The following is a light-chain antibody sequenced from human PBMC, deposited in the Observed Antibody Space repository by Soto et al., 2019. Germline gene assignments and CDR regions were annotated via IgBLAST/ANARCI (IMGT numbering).Light chain of an antibody. J-gene: IGLJ3*02. V-gene: IGLV1-44*01. CDR1: SSNIEGNT. CDR3: ALWDDSLNGPV. CDR2: RSS. Sequence: QSVLTQPPSLSGTPGQSVTISCSGSSSNIEGNTVHWYQHLPGTAPKLLIYRSSQRPSGVPDRFSGSKSGTSASLAISGLQSGDEADYYCALWDDSLNGPVFGGGTKLTVL.